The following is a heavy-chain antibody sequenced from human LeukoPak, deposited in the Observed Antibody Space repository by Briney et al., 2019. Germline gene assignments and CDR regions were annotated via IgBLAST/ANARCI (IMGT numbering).Heavy chain of an antibody. D-gene: IGHD3-3*01. V-gene: IGHV3-23*01. J-gene: IGHJ4*02. Sequence: GVPLRLSCAASGFPFSSYAMRWVRQAPEKALEWVSAISGSGGSTYYADSVKGRFTISRDNYKNTLYLQMNSLRAEDTAVYYCAKAHTPYYDFWSGYYPIDYWGQGTLVTVSS. CDR3: AKAHTPYYDFWSGYYPIDY. CDR1: GFPFSSYA. CDR2: ISGSGGST.